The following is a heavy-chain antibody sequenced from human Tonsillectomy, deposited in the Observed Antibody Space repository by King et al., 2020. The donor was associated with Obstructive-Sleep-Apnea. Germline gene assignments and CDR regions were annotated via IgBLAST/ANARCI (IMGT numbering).Heavy chain of an antibody. J-gene: IGHJ5*02. D-gene: IGHD3-3*01. CDR1: GYSISSGYY. CDR3: ARGRLNYDFWSGYYTGFDP. V-gene: IGHV4-38-2*02. CDR2: IYHRGST. Sequence: MQLQESGPGLVKPAETLSLTCTVSGYSISSGYYWGWIRQPPGKGLEWIGSIYHRGSTYYNPSLKSRVTISVETSKNQFSLKLSSVTAAATAVYYCARGRLNYDFWSGYYTGFDPWGQGTLVTVSS.